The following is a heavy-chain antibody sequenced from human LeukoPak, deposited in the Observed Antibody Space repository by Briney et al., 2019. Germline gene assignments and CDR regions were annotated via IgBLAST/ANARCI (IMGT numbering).Heavy chain of an antibody. J-gene: IGHJ5*02. CDR3: ARDRPKDYYGSGSYYRRGEWFDP. CDR1: GYTFTSYG. Sequence: PWASVKVSCKASGYTFTSYGISWVRQAPGQGLEWMGWISAYNGNTNYAQKLQGRVTMTTDTSTSTAYMELRSLRSDDTAVYYCARDRPKDYYGSGSYYRRGEWFDPWGQGTLVTVSS. V-gene: IGHV1-18*01. CDR2: ISAYNGNT. D-gene: IGHD3-10*01.